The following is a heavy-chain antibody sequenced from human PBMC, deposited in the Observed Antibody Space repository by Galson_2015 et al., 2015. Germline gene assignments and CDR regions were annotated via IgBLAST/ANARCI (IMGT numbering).Heavy chain of an antibody. D-gene: IGHD4-17*01. CDR2: INSDSRVI. V-gene: IGHV3-48*02. CDR3: TRVPLTTVTNWFDP. CDR1: GFTFSSSS. J-gene: IGHJ5*02. Sequence: SLRLSCAASGFTFSSSSLNWVRQAPGKGLEWILYINSDSRVIFYADSVKGRFTISRDNVKNSLYLQMNSLRDEDTAVYYCTRVPLTTVTNWFDPWGQGVLVTVSS.